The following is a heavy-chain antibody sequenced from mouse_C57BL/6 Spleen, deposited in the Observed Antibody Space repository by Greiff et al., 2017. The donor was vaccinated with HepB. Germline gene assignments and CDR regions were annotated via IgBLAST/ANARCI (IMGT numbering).Heavy chain of an antibody. CDR1: GFTFRSYT. Sequence: EVQLVESGGGLVKPGGSLKLSCAASGFTFRSYTMSWVRQTPEKRLEWVATISGGGGNTYYPDSVKGRFTISRDNAKNTLYLQMSSLRSEDTALYYCARLGLPGTGYWGQGTPATVSA. J-gene: IGHJ3*01. D-gene: IGHD4-1*01. V-gene: IGHV5-9*01. CDR3: ARLGLPGTGY. CDR2: ISGGGGNT.